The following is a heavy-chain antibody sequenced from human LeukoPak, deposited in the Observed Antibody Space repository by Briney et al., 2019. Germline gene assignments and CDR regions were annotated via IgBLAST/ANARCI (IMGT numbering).Heavy chain of an antibody. V-gene: IGHV3-13*01. CDR3: ARDGSVAVASNFDY. CDR2: IGTAGEI. CDR1: GFTFSSYD. D-gene: IGHD6-19*01. J-gene: IGHJ4*02. Sequence: GGSLRLSCAASGFTFSSYDIHWVRQATGKGLEWVSGIGTAGEIYYADSVKGRFTISRDNAKNSLYLQMNSLRAEDTAVYYCARDGSVAVASNFDYWGQGTLVTVSS.